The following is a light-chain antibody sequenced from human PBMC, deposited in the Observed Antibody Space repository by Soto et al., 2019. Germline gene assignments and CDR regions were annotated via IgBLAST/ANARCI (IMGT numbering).Light chain of an antibody. Sequence: QSALTQPPSVSGSPGQSVTISCTGTSSDFNNYDRVSWYQRPPGTGPKLIIFEVNNRPSGVHDRFSGSKSGNTASLTISGLQAEEVGEYYSSLYIRDSTYFFGHGSMVT. V-gene: IGLV2-18*01. CDR2: EVN. CDR3: SLYIRDSTYF. J-gene: IGLJ1*01. CDR1: SSDFNNYDR.